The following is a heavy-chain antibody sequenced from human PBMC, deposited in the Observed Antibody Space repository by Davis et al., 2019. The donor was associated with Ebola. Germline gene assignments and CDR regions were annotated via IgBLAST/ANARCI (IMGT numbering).Heavy chain of an antibody. D-gene: IGHD1-26*01. V-gene: IGHV4-34*01. CDR3: AHVGDYYGMDV. J-gene: IGHJ6*02. Sequence: SETLSLTCTVSGGSINSGDYYWSWIRQPPGKGLEWIGEINHSGSTNYNPSLKSRVTISVDTSKNQFSLKLSSVTAADTAVYYCAHVGDYYGMDVWGQGTTVTVSS. CDR1: GGSINSGDYY. CDR2: INHSGST.